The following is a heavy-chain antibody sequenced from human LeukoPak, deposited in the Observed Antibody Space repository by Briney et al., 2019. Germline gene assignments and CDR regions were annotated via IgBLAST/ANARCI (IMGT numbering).Heavy chain of an antibody. CDR2: IYSGGST. Sequence: PGGSLRLSCAASGFTVSSNYMSWVRQAPGKGLEWVSVIYSGGSTYYADSVKGRFTISRDNSKNTLYLQMNSLRAGDTAVYYCARVQGRGRLHGIWFDPWGQGTLVTVSS. CDR1: GFTVSSNY. V-gene: IGHV3-53*01. J-gene: IGHJ5*02. D-gene: IGHD1-14*01. CDR3: ARVQGRGRLHGIWFDP.